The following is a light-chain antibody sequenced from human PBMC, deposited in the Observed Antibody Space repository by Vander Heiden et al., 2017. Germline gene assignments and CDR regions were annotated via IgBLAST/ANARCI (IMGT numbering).Light chain of an antibody. CDR3: QAWDSSTLHVV. CDR2: QDR. J-gene: IGLJ2*01. Sequence: SSELTQPPSVSVSPGQPARIPCSGDNLGDKYACWYQQKPGQSPVLVIYQDRKRNSGIPERFSGSNAGNTATLTISGTQAREEDDYYCQAWDSSTLHVVFGGGTKLTVL. V-gene: IGLV3-1*01. CDR1: NLGDKY.